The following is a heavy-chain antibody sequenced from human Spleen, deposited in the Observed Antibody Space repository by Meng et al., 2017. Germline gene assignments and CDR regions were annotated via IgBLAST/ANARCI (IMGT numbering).Heavy chain of an antibody. J-gene: IGHJ3*02. D-gene: IGHD3-10*01. V-gene: IGHV3-23*01. CDR2: VSGGGDTT. Sequence: GESLKISCAASGFTFNTYAMSWVRQAPGKGLEWVSVVSGGGDTTYHADSVKGRFTISRDNSKKTLYLQMNTLRVEDTAVYYCAKGYGSDYDYDAFDMWGRGTMVTVSS. CDR3: AKGYGSDYDYDAFDM. CDR1: GFTFNTYA.